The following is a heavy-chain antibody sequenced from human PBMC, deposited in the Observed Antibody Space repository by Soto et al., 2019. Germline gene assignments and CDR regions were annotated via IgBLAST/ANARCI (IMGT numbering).Heavy chain of an antibody. Sequence: QVQLRESGPGLVKTSGTLSLTCVVSGGSISSTNWWTWVRQPPGKCLVWIGEIYHSGSPTFSPSLRGRATIYVDKANNQFSQRLRSVTAADTAVYYCATLPRRIVVALLPIPTWGQGIVVNVSS. D-gene: IGHD2-2*02. J-gene: IGHJ5*02. CDR2: IYHSGSP. V-gene: IGHV4-4*02. CDR1: GGSISSTNW. CDR3: ATLPRRIVVALLPIPT.